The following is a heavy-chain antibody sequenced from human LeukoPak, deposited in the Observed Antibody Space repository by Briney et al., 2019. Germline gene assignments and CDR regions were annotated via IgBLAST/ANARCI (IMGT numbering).Heavy chain of an antibody. CDR1: RFSLSNHW. CDR2: INVDGSEK. J-gene: IGHJ6*02. Sequence: GGSLRLSCADSRFSLSNHWVTWVRQAPGKGPEWVAHINVDGSEKDFLDSVRGRFTISRDNSKNSVYLQMNTLRVEDTAVYHCARGHYGLDVWGQGTTVTVSS. V-gene: IGHV3-7*01. CDR3: ARGHYGLDV.